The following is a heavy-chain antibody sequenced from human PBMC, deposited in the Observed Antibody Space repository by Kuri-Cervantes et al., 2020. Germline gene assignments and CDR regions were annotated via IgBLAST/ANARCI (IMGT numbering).Heavy chain of an antibody. Sequence: GESLKISCAASGSTFSSYWMHWVRQAPGKGLVWVSRISSDGSSKIYADSVKGRFTISRDNAKNSLYLQMNSLRAGDTAVYYCARAPPRPYCSSTSCFLNWYFDLWGRGTLVTVSS. CDR3: ARAPPRPYCSSTSCFLNWYFDL. D-gene: IGHD2-2*01. CDR2: ISSDGSSK. CDR1: GSTFSSYW. J-gene: IGHJ2*01. V-gene: IGHV3-74*01.